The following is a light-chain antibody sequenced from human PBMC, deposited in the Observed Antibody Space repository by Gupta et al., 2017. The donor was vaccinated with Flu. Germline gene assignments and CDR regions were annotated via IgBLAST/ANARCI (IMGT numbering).Light chain of an antibody. CDR1: QSVSSY. CDR2: DVS. Sequence: SPAALSLSPGERAPLSCRASQSVSSYLAWFQQKPGQAHRLLIYDVSNRASGIPARFSGSGSGTDFTLTITSLEPEDFAVYYCQQRSHWPSFGGGTKVEIK. CDR3: QQRSHWPS. V-gene: IGKV3-11*01. J-gene: IGKJ4*01.